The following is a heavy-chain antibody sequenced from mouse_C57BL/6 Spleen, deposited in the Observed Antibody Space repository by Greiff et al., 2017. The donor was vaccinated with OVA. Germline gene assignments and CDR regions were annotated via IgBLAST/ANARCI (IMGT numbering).Heavy chain of an antibody. V-gene: IGHV1-22*01. J-gene: IGHJ2*01. CDR1: GYTFTDYN. Sequence: EVQLQQSGPELVKPGASVKMSCKASGYTFTDYNMHWVKQSHGKSLEWIGYINPNNGSTSYNQKFKGKATLTVNKSSSTAYMELRSLTSEDSAVYYCARWEGYDGEAFDDWGQGTTLTVSA. D-gene: IGHD2-2*01. CDR3: ARWEGYDGEAFDD. CDR2: INPNNGST.